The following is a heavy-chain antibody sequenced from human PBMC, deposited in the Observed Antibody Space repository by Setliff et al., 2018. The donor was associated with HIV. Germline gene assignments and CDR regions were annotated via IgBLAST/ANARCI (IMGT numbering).Heavy chain of an antibody. CDR3: ARGFYGDYYFDY. CDR1: GYTFTDYY. V-gene: IGHV1-69-2*01. CDR2: VDPEDGET. Sequence: GASVKVSCKASGYTFTDYYIHWVQQAPGKGLEWMGRVDPEDGETTYAEKFQGRITITADTPTTTAYLDWASLKASDTAMYYCARGFYGDYYFDYWGQGTLVTVSS. D-gene: IGHD4-17*01. J-gene: IGHJ4*02.